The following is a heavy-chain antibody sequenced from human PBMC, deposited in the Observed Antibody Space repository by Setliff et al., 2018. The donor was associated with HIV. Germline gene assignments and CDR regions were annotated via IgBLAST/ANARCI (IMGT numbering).Heavy chain of an antibody. CDR2: INPTGGNT. J-gene: IGHJ4*02. D-gene: IGHD3-10*01. V-gene: IGHV1-46*01. CDR3: ARGHDYGGNDFFDH. CDR1: GYTFTANS. Sequence: ASVKVSCKASGYTFTANSIHWVRQAPGQGLEWMGVINPTGGNTEYAQKFQGRVTFTRDTSTRTVYMELSSLAYEDTAVYYCARGHDYGGNDFFDHWGQGTLVPSPQ.